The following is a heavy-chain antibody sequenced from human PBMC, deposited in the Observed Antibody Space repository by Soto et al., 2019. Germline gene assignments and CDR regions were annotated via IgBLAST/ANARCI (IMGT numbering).Heavy chain of an antibody. V-gene: IGHV1-18*01. CDR1: GYTFASYA. Sequence: QVQLVQSGAEVKKPGASVKVSCKASGYTFASYAISWMRQAPGQGLEWMGWISAYNGNTNYAQKLQGRATMTTDTSTSTAYMELRGLRSDATAVYSCARAPPPPDSWGQGTLVTVSS. CDR3: ARAPPPPDS. CDR2: ISAYNGNT. J-gene: IGHJ4*02.